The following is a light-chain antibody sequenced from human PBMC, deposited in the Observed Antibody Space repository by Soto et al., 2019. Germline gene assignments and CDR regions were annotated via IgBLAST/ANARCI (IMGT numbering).Light chain of an antibody. CDR3: QQHNNWPPSIT. Sequence: EIVLTQSPATLSLSPGERATFSCRASQSVRSYLAWFQQKPGQAPRLLIYDASTRATGIAARFSGSGSRTDFTLTISSLEPEDFAVYYCQQHNNWPPSITFGQGTRLEIK. V-gene: IGKV3-11*01. CDR2: DAS. J-gene: IGKJ5*01. CDR1: QSVRSY.